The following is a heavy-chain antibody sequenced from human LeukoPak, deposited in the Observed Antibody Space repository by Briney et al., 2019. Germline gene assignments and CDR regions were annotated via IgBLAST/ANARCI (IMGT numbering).Heavy chain of an antibody. J-gene: IGHJ4*02. CDR2: IKQDGSEK. CDR1: GFTFSSYE. D-gene: IGHD3-9*01. V-gene: IGHV3-7*01. CDR3: ARDYDILTGYYSLDY. Sequence: GGSLRLSCAASGFTFSSYEINWVRQAPGKGLEWVANIKQDGSEKYYVDSVKGRFTISRDNAKNSLYLQMNSLRGEDTAVYYCARDYDILTGYYSLDYWGQGTLVTVSS.